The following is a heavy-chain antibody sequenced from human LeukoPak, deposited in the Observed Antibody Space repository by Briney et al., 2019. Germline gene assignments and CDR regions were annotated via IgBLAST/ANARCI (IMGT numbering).Heavy chain of an antibody. CDR3: ARLPTMIDD. CDR1: GGSFSGYY. CDR2: INDSGST. J-gene: IGHJ4*02. D-gene: IGHD3-22*01. V-gene: IGHV4-34*01. Sequence: SETLSLTCGVYGGSFSGYYWSWIRQPPGKGLEWIGEINDSGSTYYNPSLKSRVTISVDTSKNQFSLKLSSVTAADTAVYYCARLPTMIDDWGQGTLVTVSS.